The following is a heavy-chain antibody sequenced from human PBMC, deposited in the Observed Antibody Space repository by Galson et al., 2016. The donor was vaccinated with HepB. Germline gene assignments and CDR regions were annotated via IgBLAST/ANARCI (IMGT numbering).Heavy chain of an antibody. CDR1: GYNFGDLS. V-gene: IGHV1-24*01. CDR3: GARRFGKLYFDY. CDR2: IGLGVGDT. J-gene: IGHJ4*02. D-gene: IGHD3-10*01. Sequence: SVKVSCKASGYNFGDLSIHWVRQAPGKGLEWMGGIGLGVGDTFNGQSFQGRVTMIGDTSTDPAHMEMSSLTYEDTAVYFCGARRFGKLYFDYWGQGTQATVSS.